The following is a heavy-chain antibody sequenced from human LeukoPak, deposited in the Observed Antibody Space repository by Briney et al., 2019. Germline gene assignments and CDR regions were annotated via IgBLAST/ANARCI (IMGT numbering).Heavy chain of an antibody. CDR2: IKQDGSEK. CDR3: ARGGGSGSYYTYYFDY. V-gene: IGHV3-7*01. CDR1: GFTFSSYW. D-gene: IGHD3-10*01. Sequence: GGSLRLSCAASGFTFSSYWMSWVRRAPGKGLEWVANIKQDGSEKYYVDSVKGRFTISRDNAKNSLYLQMNSLRAEDTAVYYCARGGGSGSYYTYYFDYWGQGTLVTVSS. J-gene: IGHJ4*02.